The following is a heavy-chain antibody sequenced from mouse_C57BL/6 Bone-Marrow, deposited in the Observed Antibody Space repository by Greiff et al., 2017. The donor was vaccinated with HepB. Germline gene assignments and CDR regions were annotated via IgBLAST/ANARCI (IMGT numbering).Heavy chain of an antibody. D-gene: IGHD1-1*01. CDR1: GFTFSDYG. J-gene: IGHJ4*01. V-gene: IGHV5-17*01. CDR2: ISSGSSTI. CDR3: AVEDAMDY. Sequence: EVKLMESGGGLVKPGGSLKLSCAASGFTFSDYGMHWVRQAPEKGLEWVAYISSGSSTIYYADTVKGRFTISRDNAKNTLFLQMTRLRSEDTAMYYCAVEDAMDYWGQGTSVTVSS.